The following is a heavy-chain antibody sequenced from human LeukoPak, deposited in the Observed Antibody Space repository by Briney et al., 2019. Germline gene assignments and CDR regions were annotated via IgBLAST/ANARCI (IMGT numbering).Heavy chain of an antibody. D-gene: IGHD3-10*01. CDR2: IYSGGST. Sequence: GGSLRLSCAASGFTFSSYAMSWVRQAPGKGLEWVSVIYSGGSTYYADSVKGRFTISRDNSKNTLYLQMNSLRAEDTAVYYCARYFFEFGGETEGYYFDYWGQGTLVTVSS. CDR3: ARYFFEFGGETEGYYFDY. V-gene: IGHV3-66*02. J-gene: IGHJ4*02. CDR1: GFTFSSYA.